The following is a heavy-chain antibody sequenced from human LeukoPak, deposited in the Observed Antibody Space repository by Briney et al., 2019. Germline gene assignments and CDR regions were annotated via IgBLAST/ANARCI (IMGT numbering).Heavy chain of an antibody. J-gene: IGHJ4*02. V-gene: IGHV3-48*03. CDR3: ATDYGGNFDY. Sequence: GGCLRLSCAASGFTFSSYERNWVRQAPGKGLWWVSYISSSGSTIYYADSVKGRLTISRDNAKTSLYLQMNSLRAEDTAVYYCATDYGGNFDYWGQGTLVTVSS. D-gene: IGHD4-23*01. CDR2: ISSSGSTI. CDR1: GFTFSSYE.